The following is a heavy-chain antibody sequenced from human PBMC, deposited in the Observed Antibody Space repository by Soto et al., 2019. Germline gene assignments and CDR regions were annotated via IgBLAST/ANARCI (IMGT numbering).Heavy chain of an antibody. CDR2: VDTSGTT. V-gene: IGHV4-4*07. Sequence: QVQLQESGPGLVKPSETLSLTCTVSGDSINSYWWSWIRQSAGKGLGWIGRVDTSGTTNYNPSLKSRVAMSVDTSRNQFSMRLSSVTAADTAIDYCAREGSGSFYVEYWGQGTLVTVSS. CDR3: AREGSGSFYVEY. J-gene: IGHJ4*02. CDR1: GDSINSYW. D-gene: IGHD1-26*01.